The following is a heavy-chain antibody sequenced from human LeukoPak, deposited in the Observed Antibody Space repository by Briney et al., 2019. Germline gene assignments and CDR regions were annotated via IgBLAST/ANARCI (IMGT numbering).Heavy chain of an antibody. J-gene: IGHJ4*02. CDR3: ARRGQQVWDFDY. V-gene: IGHV5-51*01. CDR2: TYPGDSDT. Sequence: GESLKISCKGSGYNFSSYWIGWVRQMPGKGLEWMGITYPGDSDTRYSPSFQGQVTISADKSITTAYLQWSTLKASDTAIYYCARRGQQVWDFDYWGQGTLVTVSS. D-gene: IGHD6-13*01. CDR1: GYNFSSYW.